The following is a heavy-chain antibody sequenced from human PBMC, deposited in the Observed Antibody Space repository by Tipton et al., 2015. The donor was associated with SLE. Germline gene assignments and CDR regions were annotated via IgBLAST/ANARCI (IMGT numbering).Heavy chain of an antibody. Sequence: LRLSCAASGFTFSSYWMHWVRQAPGKGLEWIGYIYYSGSTYYNPSLKSRVTISVDTSKNQFSLKLSSVTAADTAVYYCARYVVVPAAISSYYYYMDVWGKGTTVTVSS. D-gene: IGHD2-2*01. V-gene: IGHV4-59*06. CDR3: ARYVVVPAAISSYYYYMDV. J-gene: IGHJ6*03. CDR2: IYYSGST. CDR1: GFTFSSYW.